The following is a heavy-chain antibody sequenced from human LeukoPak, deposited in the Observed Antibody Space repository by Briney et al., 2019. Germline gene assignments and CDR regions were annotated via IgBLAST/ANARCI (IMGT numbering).Heavy chain of an antibody. Sequence: GGAPRSFSAASGFPFINGRRYWGRRVPGPGGEGVGRIKRKTDGGTTDYAAPVNGRFTISRDDSKNTLYLQMNSLKTEDTAVYYCTTGSGWYVVYWGQGTLVTVSS. D-gene: IGHD6-19*01. CDR2: IKRKTDGGTT. CDR3: TTGSGWYVVY. V-gene: IGHV3-15*01. CDR1: GFPFINGR. J-gene: IGHJ4*02.